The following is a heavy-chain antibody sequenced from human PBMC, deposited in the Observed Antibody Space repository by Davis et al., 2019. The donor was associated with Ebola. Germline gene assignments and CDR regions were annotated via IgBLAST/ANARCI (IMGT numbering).Heavy chain of an antibody. V-gene: IGHV3-30-3*01. CDR3: ARGTAMVH. CDR1: GFTFSSYA. J-gene: IGHJ4*02. CDR2: ISYDGSNK. Sequence: PGGSLRLSCAASGFTFSSYAMHWVRQAPGKGLEWVAVISYDGSNKYYADSVKGRFTISRDNSKNTLYLQMNSLRAEDTAVYYCARGTAMVHWGQGTLVTVSS. D-gene: IGHD5-18*01.